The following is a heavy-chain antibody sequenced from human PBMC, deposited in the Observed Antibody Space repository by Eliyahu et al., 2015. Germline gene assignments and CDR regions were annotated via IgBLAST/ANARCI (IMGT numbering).Heavy chain of an antibody. CDR3: ARGRSLSALPDY. CDR2: INSDGSST. V-gene: IGHV3-74*01. J-gene: IGHJ4*02. CDR1: XFTFSSYX. D-gene: IGHD2-15*01. Sequence: EVQLVESGGGLVQPGXSXRXXCAAXXFTFSSYXMHWVRQXAGKGLGWVSRINSDGSSTSYADSVKGRFTISRDNAKNMLYLQMNSLRAEDTAVYYCARGRSLSALPDYWGQGTLVTVSS.